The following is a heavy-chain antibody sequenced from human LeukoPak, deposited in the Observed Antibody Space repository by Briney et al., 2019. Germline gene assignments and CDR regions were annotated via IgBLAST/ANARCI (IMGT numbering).Heavy chain of an antibody. J-gene: IGHJ4*02. Sequence: GASVKVSCKASGYTFTGYYMHWVRQAPGQGLEWMGWINPNSGGTNYAQKFQGRVTMTRDTSISTAYMELSRLRSDDTAVYYCARQLTTVTTYFDYWGQGTLVTVSS. V-gene: IGHV1-2*02. CDR2: INPNSGGT. CDR1: GYTFTGYY. D-gene: IGHD4-17*01. CDR3: ARQLTTVTTYFDY.